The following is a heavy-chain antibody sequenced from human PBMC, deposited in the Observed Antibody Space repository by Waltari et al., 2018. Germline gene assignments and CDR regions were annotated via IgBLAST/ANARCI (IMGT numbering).Heavy chain of an antibody. CDR1: GYTFSDFG. D-gene: IGHD6-25*01. CDR3: ARERHRLMEVGYLMALDP. J-gene: IGHJ5*02. CDR2: ISANNGHT. Sequence: QAQLVQSGAEGKKPGASLKVSCRASGYTFSDFGNSWVRQAPGQGLEWMGWISANNGHTNLAQKFQGRLIMTEDTSTTTVYMELNYLTSDDTAVYYCARERHRLMEVGYLMALDPWGQGTLVTVSS. V-gene: IGHV1-18*01.